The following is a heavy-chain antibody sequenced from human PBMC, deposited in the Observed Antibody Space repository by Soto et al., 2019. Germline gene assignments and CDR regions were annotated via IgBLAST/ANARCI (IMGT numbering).Heavy chain of an antibody. D-gene: IGHD3-16*01. CDR2: INHSGNS. Sequence: QVQIQQWGAGLLKPSETLSLTCVVYGGSFSGYYWSWIRQSPGRGLKWIGEINHSGNSNYNPSLKSRITMAVDTPKNQFSLELSSVTAADTAIYYCARRKTFSPYCFDYWGQGNLVTVSS. V-gene: IGHV4-34*01. J-gene: IGHJ4*02. CDR1: GGSFSGYY. CDR3: ARRKTFSPYCFDY.